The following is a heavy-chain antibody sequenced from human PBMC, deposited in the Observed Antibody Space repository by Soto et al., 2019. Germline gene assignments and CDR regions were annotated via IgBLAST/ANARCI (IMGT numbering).Heavy chain of an antibody. Sequence: ASVKVSCKASGYIFNDYGITWVRPAPGQGLEWMGWVSAYSGNTNYAQKFQGRVTMTTDISASTAYMELRSLRSDDTAVYYCARVVLVVGAFVKWFDPWGQ. V-gene: IGHV1-18*04. CDR1: GYIFNDYG. J-gene: IGHJ5*02. CDR3: ARVVLVVGAFVKWFDP. CDR2: VSAYSGNT. D-gene: IGHD2-15*01.